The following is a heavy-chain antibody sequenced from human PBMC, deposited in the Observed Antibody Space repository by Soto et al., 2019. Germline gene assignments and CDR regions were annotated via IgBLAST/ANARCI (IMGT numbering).Heavy chain of an antibody. CDR2: ISGSGGST. V-gene: IGHV3-23*01. J-gene: IGHJ3*02. Sequence: EVQLLESGGGLVQPGGSLRLSCAASGFTFSSYAMSWVRQAPGKGLEWVSAISGSGGSTYYADSVKGRFTISRDNSKNTLYLQMNSPRAEDTAVYYCAKDHRYSSGWYVDAFDIWGQGTMVTVSS. D-gene: IGHD6-19*01. CDR1: GFTFSSYA. CDR3: AKDHRYSSGWYVDAFDI.